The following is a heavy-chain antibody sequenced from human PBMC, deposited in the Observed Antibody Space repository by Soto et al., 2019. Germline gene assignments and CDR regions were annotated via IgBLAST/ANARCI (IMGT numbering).Heavy chain of an antibody. V-gene: IGHV3-23*01. CDR1: GFTFGSFD. J-gene: IGHJ4*02. CDR2: ISASGSGPAV. D-gene: IGHD6-19*01. Sequence: EVQLFESGGGLVQPGGSLRLSCTASGFTFGSFDMSWVRQAPGKGLEWVASISASGSGPAVYYADSVKGRFTISRGNTKNTLWPQMDSSRAADTALYSCARGGVWSLAVAGPFDLWGPGSLVSVSS. CDR3: ARGGVWSLAVAGPFDL.